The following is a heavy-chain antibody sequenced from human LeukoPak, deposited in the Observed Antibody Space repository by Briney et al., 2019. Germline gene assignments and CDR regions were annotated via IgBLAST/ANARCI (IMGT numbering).Heavy chain of an antibody. V-gene: IGHV4-34*01. Sequence: SETLSLTCAVYGGSFSGYFWSWIRQPPGKGLEWIGEINHSGSTNYNPSLKSRVTISVDTSKNQFSLKLSSVTAADTAVYYCARGRITIVVVPAASTYVWGSYRSLYFDYWGQGTLVTVSS. CDR2: INHSGST. J-gene: IGHJ4*02. CDR3: ARGRITIVVVPAASTYVWGSYRSLYFDY. CDR1: GGSFSGYF. D-gene: IGHD3-16*02.